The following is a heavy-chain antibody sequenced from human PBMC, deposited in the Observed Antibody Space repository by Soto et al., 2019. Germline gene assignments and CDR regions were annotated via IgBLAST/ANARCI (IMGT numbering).Heavy chain of an antibody. CDR1: GFIFSDYY. V-gene: IGHV3-11*01. CDR2: ISSSGSTI. Sequence: GSLRLSCAASGFIFSDYYMSWIRQAPGRGLEWLSYISSSGSTIFYADSLRGRFTISRDNAKNSLYLQMNSLRAEDTAVYYCAREVAGYNYYYMDVWGKGITVTVSS. CDR3: AREVAGYNYYYMDV. J-gene: IGHJ6*03.